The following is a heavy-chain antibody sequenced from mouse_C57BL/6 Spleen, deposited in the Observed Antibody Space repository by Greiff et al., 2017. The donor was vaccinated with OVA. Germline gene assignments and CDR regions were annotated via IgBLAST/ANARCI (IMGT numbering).Heavy chain of an antibody. CDR1: GYTFPGYL. V-gene: IGHV1-9*01. CDR3: ARSYYDYDDGPPPFAY. J-gene: IGHJ3*01. CDR2: ILPGSGST. D-gene: IGHD2-4*01. Sequence: VQLKQSGAELMKPGASGKLSCKATGYTFPGYLVEWVKQRPGHGLEWIGEILPGSGSTNYNEKFKGKATFTADTSSTTAYMQLSSLTTEDSAIYYCARSYYDYDDGPPPFAYWGQGTLVTVSA.